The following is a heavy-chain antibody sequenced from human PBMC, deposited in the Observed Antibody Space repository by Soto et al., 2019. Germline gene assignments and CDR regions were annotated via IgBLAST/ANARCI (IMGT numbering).Heavy chain of an antibody. CDR1: GFTFSSYA. J-gene: IGHJ4*02. Sequence: SLRLSCAASGFTFSSYAMSWVRQAPGKGLEWVSAISGSGGSTYYADSVKGRFTISRDNSKNTLYLQMNSLRAEDTAVYYCAKFPITMIVVVTESYFDYWGQGTLVTVSS. V-gene: IGHV3-23*01. D-gene: IGHD3-22*01. CDR3: AKFPITMIVVVTESYFDY. CDR2: ISGSGGST.